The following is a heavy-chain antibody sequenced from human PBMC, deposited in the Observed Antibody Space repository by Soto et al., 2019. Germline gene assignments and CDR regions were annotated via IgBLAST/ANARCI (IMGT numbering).Heavy chain of an antibody. CDR3: ARDFTRVPPGYCSSTSCYGDDAFDI. V-gene: IGHV4-59*01. CDR2: IYYSRST. D-gene: IGHD2-2*01. CDR1: GGSISSYY. Sequence: SETLSLTCTVSGGSISSYYWSWIRQPPGKGLEWIGYIYYSRSTNYNPSLKSRVTISVDTSKNQFSLKLSSVTAADTAVYYCARDFTRVPPGYCSSTSCYGDDAFDIWGQGTMVTVSS. J-gene: IGHJ3*02.